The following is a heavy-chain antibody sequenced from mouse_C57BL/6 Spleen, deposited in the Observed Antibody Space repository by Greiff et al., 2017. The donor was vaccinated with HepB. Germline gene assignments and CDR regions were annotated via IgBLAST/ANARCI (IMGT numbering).Heavy chain of an antibody. Sequence: VQLQQSGPGMVKPSQSLSLTCTVTGYSITSGYDWHWIRHFPGNKLEWMGYISYSGSTNYNPSLKSRISITHDTSKNHFFLKLNSVTTEDTATYYCARGDYYGRRYFDVWGTGTTVTVSS. CDR3: ARGDYYGRRYFDV. J-gene: IGHJ1*03. D-gene: IGHD1-1*01. V-gene: IGHV3-1*01. CDR2: ISYSGST. CDR1: GYSITSGYD.